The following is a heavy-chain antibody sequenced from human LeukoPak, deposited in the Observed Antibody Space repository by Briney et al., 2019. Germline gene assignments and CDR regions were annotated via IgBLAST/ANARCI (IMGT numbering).Heavy chain of an antibody. J-gene: IGHJ6*02. CDR3: ARANCSGGSCYSYYYYGMDV. CDR2: INPNSGGT. CDR1: GYTFTGYY. D-gene: IGHD2-15*01. Sequence: ASVKVSCKASGYTFTGYYMHWVRQAPGQGLERMGWINPNSGGTNYAQKFQGWVTMTRDTSISTAYMELSRLRSDDTAVYYCARANCSGGSCYSYYYYGMDVWGQGTTVTVSS. V-gene: IGHV1-2*04.